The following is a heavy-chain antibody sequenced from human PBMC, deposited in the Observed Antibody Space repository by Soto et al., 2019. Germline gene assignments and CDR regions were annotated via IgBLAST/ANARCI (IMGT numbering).Heavy chain of an antibody. V-gene: IGHV3-9*01. Sequence: GRSLRLSCAASGFTFDDYAMHWVRQAPGKGLEGVSGISWNSGSIGYADSVKGRFTISRDNAKNSLYLQMNSLRAEDTALYYCAKDTDTSGYDYTLFHAFDIWGQGTMVTVS. CDR3: AKDTDTSGYDYTLFHAFDI. CDR2: ISWNSGSI. J-gene: IGHJ3*02. CDR1: GFTFDDYA. D-gene: IGHD5-12*01.